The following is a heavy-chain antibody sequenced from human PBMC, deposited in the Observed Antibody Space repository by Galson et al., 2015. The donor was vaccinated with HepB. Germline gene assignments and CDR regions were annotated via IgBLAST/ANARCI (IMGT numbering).Heavy chain of an antibody. CDR2: IKSKTDGGTT. CDR3: TTDAFNYDFWSGYSWMNYYYGMDV. Sequence: SLRLSCAASGFTFSNAWMSWVRQAPGKGLEWVGRIKSKTDGGTTDYAAPVKGRFTISRDDSKNTLYLQMNSLKTEDTAVYYCTTDAFNYDFWSGYSWMNYYYGMDVWGQGTTVTVSS. J-gene: IGHJ6*02. V-gene: IGHV3-15*01. CDR1: GFTFSNAW. D-gene: IGHD3-3*01.